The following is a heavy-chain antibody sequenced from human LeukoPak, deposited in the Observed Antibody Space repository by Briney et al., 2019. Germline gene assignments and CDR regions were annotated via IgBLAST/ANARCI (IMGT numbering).Heavy chain of an antibody. Sequence: PGGSLRLSCAASGFTFSSYEMNWVRQAPGKGLEWVSHISSSGSTIFYAVPEKASFTISRDNAKNSLYQQMNSLRAEDTAVYYWARDFLNTLWGQGTRVTVSS. CDR3: ARDFLNTL. CDR2: ISSSGSTI. CDR1: GFTFSSYE. J-gene: IGHJ4*02. V-gene: IGHV3-48*03. D-gene: IGHD3-3*01.